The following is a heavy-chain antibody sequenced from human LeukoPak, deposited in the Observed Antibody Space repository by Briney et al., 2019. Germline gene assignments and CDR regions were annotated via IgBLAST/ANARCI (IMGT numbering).Heavy chain of an antibody. Sequence: GGSLRLSCAASGFTFSSYAMSWVRQAPGKGLEWVSAISGSGGSTYYADSVKGRFTISRDNSKNTLYLQMNSLRADDTAIYYCATYYYDSSGYFDYWGQGTPVTVSS. CDR2: ISGSGGST. J-gene: IGHJ4*02. D-gene: IGHD3-22*01. V-gene: IGHV3-23*01. CDR1: GFTFSSYA. CDR3: ATYYYDSSGYFDY.